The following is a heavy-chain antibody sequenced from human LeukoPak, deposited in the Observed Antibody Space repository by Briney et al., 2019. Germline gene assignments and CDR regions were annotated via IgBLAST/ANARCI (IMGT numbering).Heavy chain of an antibody. CDR3: AKEVQWLFGFDY. CDR1: GFTFSSYG. V-gene: IGHV3-30*18. D-gene: IGHD6-19*01. CDR2: ISYDGSNK. Sequence: GGSLRLSCAASGFTFSSYGMHWVRQAPGKGLEWVAVISYDGSNKYYADSAKGRFTISRDNSKNTRYLQMNSLRAEDTAVYYCAKEVQWLFGFDYWGQGTLVTVSS. J-gene: IGHJ4*02.